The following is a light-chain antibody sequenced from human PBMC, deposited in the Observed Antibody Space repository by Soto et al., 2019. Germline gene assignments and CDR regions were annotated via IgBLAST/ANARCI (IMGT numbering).Light chain of an antibody. V-gene: IGKV3-15*01. J-gene: IGKJ1*01. CDR2: GAS. CDR3: QQYNNWPPWT. CDR1: QSVNTD. Sequence: EIVMTQSPATLSVSRGERATLSCRASQSVNTDLAWYQQKPGQAPRLLIYGASTRAAGIPARFSGSGSGTEFTHTISSLQSEDFAVYYCQQYNNWPPWTFGQGTRVEIK.